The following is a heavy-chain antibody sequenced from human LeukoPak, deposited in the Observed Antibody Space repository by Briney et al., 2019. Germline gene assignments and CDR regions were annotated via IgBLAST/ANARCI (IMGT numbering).Heavy chain of an antibody. V-gene: IGHV4-59*01. D-gene: IGHD3-22*01. CDR1: GGSITSYF. CDR2: VYYSGST. Sequence: SETLSLTCTVSGGSITSYFWSWIRQPPGKGLEWIGYVYYSGSTNYNPSLNSRVTISADTSKNQFSLKLNSVTAADTAVYYCAREGVSYYDRSGYHYWGQGTLVTVSS. CDR3: AREGVSYYDRSGYHY. J-gene: IGHJ4*02.